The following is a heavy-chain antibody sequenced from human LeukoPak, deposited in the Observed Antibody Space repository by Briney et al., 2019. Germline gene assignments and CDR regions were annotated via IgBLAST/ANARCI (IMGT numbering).Heavy chain of an antibody. V-gene: IGHV3-23*01. CDR1: GFTFSSYA. CDR2: ISGSGGST. Sequence: GGSLRLSCAASGFTFSSYAMSWVRQAPGKGLEWVSAISGSGGSTYYADSVKGRFTISRDNSKNTLYLQMDSLRAEDTAVYYCARVIHPLLGYATGWAKIDYWGQGTLVTVSS. D-gene: IGHD6-19*01. J-gene: IGHJ4*02. CDR3: ARVIHPLLGYATGWAKIDY.